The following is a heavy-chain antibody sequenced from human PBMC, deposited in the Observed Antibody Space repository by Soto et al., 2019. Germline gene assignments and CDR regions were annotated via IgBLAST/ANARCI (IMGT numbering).Heavy chain of an antibody. J-gene: IGHJ4*02. V-gene: IGHV4-61*01. CDR3: ARAGLGDGSDY. D-gene: IGHD1-26*01. Sequence: QVQLQESGPGLVKPSETLSLTCTVSGGSVSSGSYYWSWIRQPPGKGLEWIGYIYYSGSTNYNPSLKSRVTISVDTSKNQFSLKLSSVTAADTAVHYCARAGLGDGSDYWGQGTLVTVSS. CDR2: IYYSGST. CDR1: GGSVSSGSYY.